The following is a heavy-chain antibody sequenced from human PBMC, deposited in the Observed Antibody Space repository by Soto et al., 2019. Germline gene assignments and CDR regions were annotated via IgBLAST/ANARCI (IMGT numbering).Heavy chain of an antibody. J-gene: IGHJ6*02. V-gene: IGHV1-69*01. Sequence: QVQLVQSGAEVKKPGSSVKVSCKASGGTFSSYAISWLRQAPGQGLEWMGGIIPIFGTANYAQKFQGRVTITADESTSTAYMELSSLRSEDTAVYYCAREGAYCSSTSCYTPHYYYYGMDVWGQGTTVTVSS. CDR2: IIPIFGTA. CDR3: AREGAYCSSTSCYTPHYYYYGMDV. D-gene: IGHD2-2*02. CDR1: GGTFSSYA.